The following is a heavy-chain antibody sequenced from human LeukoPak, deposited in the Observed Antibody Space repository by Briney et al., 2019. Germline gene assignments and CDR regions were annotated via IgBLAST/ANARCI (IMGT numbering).Heavy chain of an antibody. Sequence: ASVKVSCKASGFRFTSYDINWVRQASGQGFEWMGWMNPNNGNTGYAQKFQGRVTMTRDTSISTAYMELRDLTSEDTAVYYCVRDGEGVAISVNYWFDPWAREPWSPSPQ. CDR2: MNPNNGNT. V-gene: IGHV1-8*01. CDR3: VRDGEGVAISVNYWFDP. J-gene: IGHJ5*02. D-gene: IGHD3-10*01. CDR1: GFRFTSYD.